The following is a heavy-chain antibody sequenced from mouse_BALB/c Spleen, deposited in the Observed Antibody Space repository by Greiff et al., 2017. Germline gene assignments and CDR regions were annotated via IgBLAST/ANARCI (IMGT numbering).Heavy chain of an antibody. J-gene: IGHJ4*01. CDR3: ARWLLYAMDY. V-gene: IGHV14-3*02. Sequence: EVQLQQSGAELVKPGASVKLSCTASGFNIKDTYMHWVKQRPEQGLEWIGRIDPANGNTKYDPKYQGKATITADTSSNTAYLQLSSLTSEDTAVYYCARWLLYAMDYWGQGTSVTVSS. D-gene: IGHD2-3*01. CDR1: GFNIKDTY. CDR2: IDPANGNT.